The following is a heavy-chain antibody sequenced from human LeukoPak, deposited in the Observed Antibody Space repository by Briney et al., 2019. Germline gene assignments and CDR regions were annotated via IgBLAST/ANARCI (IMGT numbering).Heavy chain of an antibody. CDR2: FDPEHAET. D-gene: IGHD3-16*02. V-gene: IGHV1-24*01. CDR1: GYTLTEFS. CDR3: AITLGEVIVYHPEN. J-gene: IGHJ1*01. Sequence: ASVKVSCKVSGYTLTEFSTHWVRQAPGKGLEWMGGFDPEHAETVYAEKFQGRITVTEDTSTDTAYMELSSLRSEDTAVYYCAITLGEVIVYHPENWGQGTLVTVSS.